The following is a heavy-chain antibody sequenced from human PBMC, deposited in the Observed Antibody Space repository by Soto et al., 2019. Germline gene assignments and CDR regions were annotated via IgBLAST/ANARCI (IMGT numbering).Heavy chain of an antibody. Sequence: SETLSLTCTVSGGSISSYYWNWIRQPPGKGLEWIGYVEFSGRTNYNPSLRSRLTISVDTSKNQFSLKLSSVTAADTAVYYCARAGCGGDCYSGGFNYWGQGNLVTVSS. J-gene: IGHJ4*02. CDR1: GGSISSYY. CDR2: VEFSGRT. V-gene: IGHV4-59*01. D-gene: IGHD2-21*02. CDR3: ARAGCGGDCYSGGFNY.